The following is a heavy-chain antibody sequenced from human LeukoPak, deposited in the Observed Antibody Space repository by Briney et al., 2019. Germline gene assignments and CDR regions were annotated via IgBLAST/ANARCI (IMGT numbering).Heavy chain of an antibody. Sequence: PGGSLRLSCAASGFTFSDFYMSWLRQAPGMGLEWISYIGTRSNPIYYADSVKGRFTISRDDAKNSLYLQMNSLRDEDTAVYFCAREARGSGRDFDYWGQGILVTVSS. CDR1: GFTFSDFY. J-gene: IGHJ4*02. CDR2: IGTRSNPI. D-gene: IGHD1-26*01. CDR3: AREARGSGRDFDY. V-gene: IGHV3-11*01.